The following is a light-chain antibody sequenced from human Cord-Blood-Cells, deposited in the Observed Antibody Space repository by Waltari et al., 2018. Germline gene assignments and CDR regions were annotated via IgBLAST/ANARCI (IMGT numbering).Light chain of an antibody. CDR1: QSVLYSSNNKNY. V-gene: IGKV4-1*01. Sequence: DIVMTQSPDSLAVSLGERATINCKSRQSVLYSSNNKNYLAWYQQKTGQPPKLLIYWASTRESGVPDRFSGSGSGTDFTLTISSLQAEDVAVYYCQQYYSTPLTFGGGTKVEIK. J-gene: IGKJ4*01. CDR2: WAS. CDR3: QQYYSTPLT.